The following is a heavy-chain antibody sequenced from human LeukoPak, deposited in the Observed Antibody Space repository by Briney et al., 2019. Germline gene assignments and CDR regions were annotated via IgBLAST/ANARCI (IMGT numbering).Heavy chain of an antibody. Sequence: GGSLRLSCAASGFTFSSYGMHWVRQAPGKGLEWVAVISYDGSNKYYADSVKGRFTISRDNAKNSLYLQMNSLRAEDTAVYYCARGLSSDYDFWSGPNYWGQGTLVTVSS. J-gene: IGHJ4*02. CDR1: GFTFSSYG. CDR3: ARGLSSDYDFWSGPNY. D-gene: IGHD3-3*01. CDR2: ISYDGSNK. V-gene: IGHV3-30*03.